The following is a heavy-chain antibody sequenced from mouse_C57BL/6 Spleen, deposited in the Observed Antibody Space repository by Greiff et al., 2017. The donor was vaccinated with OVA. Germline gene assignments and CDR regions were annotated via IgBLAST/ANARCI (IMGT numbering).Heavy chain of an antibody. CDR1: GYTFTSYW. V-gene: IGHV1-55*01. CDR3: ARLTTVVPNYFDY. CDR2: IYPGSGST. Sequence: QVHVKQPGAELVKPGASVKMSCKASGYTFTSYWITWVKQRPGQGLEWIGDIYPGSGSTNYNEKFKSKATLTVDTSSSTAYMQLSSLTSEDSAVYYCARLTTVVPNYFDYGGQGTTLTVSS. J-gene: IGHJ2*01. D-gene: IGHD1-1*01.